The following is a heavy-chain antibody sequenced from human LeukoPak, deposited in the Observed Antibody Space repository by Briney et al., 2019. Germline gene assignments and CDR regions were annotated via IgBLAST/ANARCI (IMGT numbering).Heavy chain of an antibody. Sequence: RGASVKVSCKASGYTFTGYYMHWVRQAPGQGLEWVGWINPNSGVTNYAQKFQGRVTMTGDTSINTAYMELSRLRSDDTAVYYCAKVQTYRTSEGWSDPWGQGTLVTVSS. D-gene: IGHD6-13*01. J-gene: IGHJ5*02. CDR1: GYTFTGYY. V-gene: IGHV1-2*02. CDR2: INPNSGVT. CDR3: AKVQTYRTSEGWSDP.